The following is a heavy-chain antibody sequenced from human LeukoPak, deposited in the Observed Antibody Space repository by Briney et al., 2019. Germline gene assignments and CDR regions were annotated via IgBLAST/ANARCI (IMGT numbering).Heavy chain of an antibody. J-gene: IGHJ4*02. CDR1: GGSISSSSYY. Sequence: SETLSLTCTVSGGSISSSSYYWGWIRQPPGKGLEWIGSIYYSGSTYYNPSLKSRVTISVDTSKNQFSLKLSSVTAADTAVYYCARVCPPQYYYDSSGYYFDYWGQGTLVTVSS. CDR3: ARVCPPQYYYDSSGYYFDY. D-gene: IGHD3-22*01. V-gene: IGHV4-39*07. CDR2: IYYSGST.